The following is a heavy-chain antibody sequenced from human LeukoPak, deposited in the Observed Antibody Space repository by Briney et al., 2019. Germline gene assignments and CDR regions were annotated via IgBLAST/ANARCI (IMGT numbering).Heavy chain of an antibody. CDR1: GGSISSYY. J-gene: IGHJ6*02. D-gene: IGHD2-2*01. CDR2: IYYSGST. V-gene: IGHV4-59*01. CDR3: ARGVDCSSTSCYSGYYYYGMDV. Sequence: SETLSLTCTVSGGSISSYYWSWLRQPPGKGLEWIGYIYYSGSTNYNPSLKSRVTISVDTSKNQFSLKLSSVTAADTAVYYCARGVDCSSTSCYSGYYYYGMDVWGQGTTVTVSS.